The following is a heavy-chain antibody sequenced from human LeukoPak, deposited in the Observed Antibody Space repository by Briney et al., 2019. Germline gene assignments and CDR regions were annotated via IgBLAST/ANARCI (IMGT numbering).Heavy chain of an antibody. J-gene: IGHJ4*02. CDR3: ARAYDFWSGTLDY. D-gene: IGHD3-3*01. CDR1: GFTFSSYA. V-gene: IGHV3-23*01. Sequence: GGSLRLSCAASGFTFSSYAMTWVRQAPGKGLEWVSAISGSGGSTYYADSVKGRFTISRDNSKNTLYLQMNSLRAEDTAVYYCARAYDFWSGTLDYWGQGTLVTVSS. CDR2: ISGSGGST.